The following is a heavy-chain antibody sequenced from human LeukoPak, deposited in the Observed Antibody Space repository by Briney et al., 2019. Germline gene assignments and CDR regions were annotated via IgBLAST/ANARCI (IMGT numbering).Heavy chain of an antibody. J-gene: IGHJ4*02. V-gene: IGHV3-21*01. CDR3: ARGSFYNDGNTYYALWL. CDR1: GFTFSSYS. CDR2: ISSSSSYI. Sequence: GGSLRLSCAASGFTFSSYSMNWVRQAPGKGLGWVSSISSSSSYIYYADSVKGRFTISRDNAKNTLYLQMNSRRAEDTAVYYCARGSFYNDGNTYYALWLWGQGTLVTVSS. D-gene: IGHD3-22*01.